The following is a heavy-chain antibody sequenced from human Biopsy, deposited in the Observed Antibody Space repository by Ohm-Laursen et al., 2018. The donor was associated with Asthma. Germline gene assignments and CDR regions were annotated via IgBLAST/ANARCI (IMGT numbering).Heavy chain of an antibody. CDR3: ARAVDYSHYYGIDV. V-gene: IGHV1-18*01. J-gene: IGHJ6*02. CDR1: GYTFNSAG. Sequence: ASVTVSCKTSGYTFNSAGITWVRQAPGQGPGWMVWISVYNGNTKVAQKLQDRVTMITDTSTSTAYMELRSLRSDDTAVYFCARAVDYSHYYGIDVWGQGTTVTVS. CDR2: ISVYNGNT. D-gene: IGHD3-10*01.